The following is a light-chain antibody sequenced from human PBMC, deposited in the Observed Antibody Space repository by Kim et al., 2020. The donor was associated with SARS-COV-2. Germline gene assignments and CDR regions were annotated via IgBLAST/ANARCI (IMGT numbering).Light chain of an antibody. CDR2: QDS. CDR1: KLGDKY. CDR3: QAWDSSTWV. V-gene: IGLV3-1*01. Sequence: GSPGQTASITCSGDKLGDKYACWYQQKPGQSPVLVIYQDSKRPSGIPERFSGSNSGNTATLTISGTQAMDEADYYCQAWDSSTWVFGGGTQLTVL. J-gene: IGLJ3*02.